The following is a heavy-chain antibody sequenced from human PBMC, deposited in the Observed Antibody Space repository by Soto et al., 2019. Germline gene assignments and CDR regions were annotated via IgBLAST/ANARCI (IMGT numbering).Heavy chain of an antibody. J-gene: IGHJ4*02. V-gene: IGHV1-58*02. CDR1: GFPFSTSS. CDR2: LVVGSGST. D-gene: IGHD3-10*01. Sequence: SVKVCCKTSGFPFSTSSIQWMRQTRGRRLEWIGWLVVGSGSTKYAQKFQQRVTFSTDVSTSTAYMDLGSLESEDTAVYFCASSSGAYYGGLDFWRQGTLVTVSP. CDR3: ASSSGAYYGGLDF.